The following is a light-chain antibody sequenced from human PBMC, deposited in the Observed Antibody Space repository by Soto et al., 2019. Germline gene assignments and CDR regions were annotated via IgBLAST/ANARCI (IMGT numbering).Light chain of an antibody. CDR3: QQYGSSPRK. CDR1: QSVSSSY. Sequence: IVLTQSPVTLSLSPGEIATLSCSASQSVSSSYLAWYQQKPGQAPRLLIYDVSNRATGIPARFSGSGSGTDFTLTIGSLEPEDFAVYYCQQYGSSPRKFGQGTKVDIK. V-gene: IGKV3-20*01. CDR2: DVS. J-gene: IGKJ1*01.